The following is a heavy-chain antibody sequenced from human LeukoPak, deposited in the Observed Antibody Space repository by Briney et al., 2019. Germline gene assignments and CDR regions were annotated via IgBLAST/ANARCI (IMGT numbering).Heavy chain of an antibody. CDR3: ARTRKVEGLWDFDY. Sequence: PSQTLSLTCTVSGGSISSGGYYWSWIRQPPGKGLEWIGYIYHSGSTYYNPSLKSRVTISVDRSKNQFSLKLSSVTAADTAVYYCARTRKVEGLWDFDYWGQGTLVTVSS. V-gene: IGHV4-30-2*01. CDR1: GGSISSGGYY. CDR2: IYHSGST. D-gene: IGHD1-1*01. J-gene: IGHJ4*02.